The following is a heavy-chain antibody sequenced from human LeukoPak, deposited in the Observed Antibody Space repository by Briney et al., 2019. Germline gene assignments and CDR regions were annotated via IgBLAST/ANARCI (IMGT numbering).Heavy chain of an antibody. CDR2: IKQDGSEK. V-gene: IGHV3-7*03. J-gene: IGHJ4*02. CDR1: GFTFSTYW. Sequence: GGSLRLSCAASGFTFSTYWMGRVRQAPGKGLEWVANIKQDGSEKHYVDSVKGRFTISRDNAKNSLYLQMSSLRVEDTALYYCARDPGIAVAGTVGHFDFWGQGTLVTVSS. CDR3: ARDPGIAVAGTVGHFDF. D-gene: IGHD6-19*01.